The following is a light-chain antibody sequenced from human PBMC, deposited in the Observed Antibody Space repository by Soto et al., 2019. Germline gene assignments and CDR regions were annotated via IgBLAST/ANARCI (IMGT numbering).Light chain of an antibody. CDR2: GAS. CDR3: QQYNNWPTT. J-gene: IGKJ3*01. Sequence: EIVMTQSPATLSLSPGERATLSCRASQSVSSNLAWYQQKPGQAPRLLIYGASTRATGIPARFSGSGSGTEFTLTISSLQSEDFAVYYCQQYNNWPTTFGPGTKVDIK. CDR1: QSVSSN. V-gene: IGKV3-15*01.